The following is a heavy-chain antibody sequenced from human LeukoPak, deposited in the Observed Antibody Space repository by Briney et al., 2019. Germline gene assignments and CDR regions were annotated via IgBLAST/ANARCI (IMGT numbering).Heavy chain of an antibody. D-gene: IGHD2-2*01. V-gene: IGHV4-39*01. CDR1: GGSISSSSHS. J-gene: IGHJ6*02. CDR3: ARIYCTSTSCYGDSYYGMDV. CDR2: ISYSGST. Sequence: SETLSLTCTVSGGSISSSSHSWGWIRQPPGKGLEWIGSISYSGSTYYNPPLKTRVTMSVDTSENQFSLKLSSVTASDSAVYYCARIYCTSTSCYGDSYYGMDVWGQGTTVTVSS.